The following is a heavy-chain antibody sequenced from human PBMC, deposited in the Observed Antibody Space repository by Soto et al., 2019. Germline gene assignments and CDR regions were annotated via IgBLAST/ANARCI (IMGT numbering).Heavy chain of an antibody. CDR3: ARDRNPRSYDFWSGMDV. Sequence: SETLSLTCTVSGGSISNAAYSWSWIRQPPGKGLEWIGYIYYSGSTNYNPSLKSRVTISVDTSKNQFSLKLSSVTAADTAVYYCARDRNPRSYDFWSGMDVWGQGTTVTVSS. J-gene: IGHJ6*02. CDR2: IYYSGST. V-gene: IGHV4-61*08. D-gene: IGHD3-3*01. CDR1: GGSISNAAYS.